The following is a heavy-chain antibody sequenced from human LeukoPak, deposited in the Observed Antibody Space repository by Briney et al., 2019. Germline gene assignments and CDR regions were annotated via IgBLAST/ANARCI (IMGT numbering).Heavy chain of an antibody. CDR1: GFPFSSFA. CDR3: AKDQRYSGYEPGLDY. Sequence: GGPLDLSFAASGFPFSSFAMHWVRRAPGKGRGWVAVISYDGNNKYYQDSVKGRFTISRDNSRNTLYLQMNSLRAEDTAVYYCAKDQRYSGYEPGLDYWGQGTLVIVSS. J-gene: IGHJ4*02. V-gene: IGHV3-30*18. CDR2: ISYDGNNK. D-gene: IGHD5-12*01.